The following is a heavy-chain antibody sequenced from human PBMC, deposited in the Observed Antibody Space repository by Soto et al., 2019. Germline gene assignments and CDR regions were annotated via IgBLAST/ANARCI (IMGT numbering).Heavy chain of an antibody. J-gene: IGHJ4*02. CDR3: AKVRERFLEWLFPSY. CDR1: GFTFSDYG. D-gene: IGHD3-3*01. V-gene: IGHV3-30*18. CDR2: ISHEGNYK. Sequence: QLVESGGGVVQPGRSLRLSCAASGFTFSDYGMHWVRQAPGKGLEWVVLISHEGNYKYYADSVKGRFTISRDNSRNTLYLQVNSLRAEDTALYYCAKVRERFLEWLFPSYWGQGTLVTVSS.